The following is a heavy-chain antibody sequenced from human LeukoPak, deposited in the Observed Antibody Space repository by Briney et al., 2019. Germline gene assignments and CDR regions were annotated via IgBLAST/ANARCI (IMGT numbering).Heavy chain of an antibody. J-gene: IGHJ3*02. CDR3: ARDQNHYGDYVAIDAFDI. V-gene: IGHV3-21*01. D-gene: IGHD4-17*01. Sequence: PGGSLRLSCAASGFTFSSYSMNWVRQAPGKGLEWVSSISSSSYYVSYADSVKGRFTISRGNAKKSLYLQMNSLRAEDTAVYYCARDQNHYGDYVAIDAFDIWGQGTMVTVSS. CDR1: GFTFSSYS. CDR2: ISSSSYYV.